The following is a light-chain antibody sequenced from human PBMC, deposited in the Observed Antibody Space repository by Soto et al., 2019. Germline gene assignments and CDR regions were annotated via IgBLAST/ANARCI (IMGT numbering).Light chain of an antibody. J-gene: IGKJ4*01. CDR3: QQYFSTPFT. CDR1: QSVLYSSNNKNH. CDR2: LAS. Sequence: DIVMTQSPDSLAVSLGERSTINCKSSQSVLYSSNNKNHLTWFQQKPGQPPKLLIYLASTRESGVPDRFSGSGSGTDFTLTISSLQAEDVAVYYCQQYFSTPFTFGGGTKVEI. V-gene: IGKV4-1*01.